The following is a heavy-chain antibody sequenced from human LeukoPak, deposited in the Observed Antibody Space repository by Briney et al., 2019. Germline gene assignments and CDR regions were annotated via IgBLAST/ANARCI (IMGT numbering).Heavy chain of an antibody. D-gene: IGHD3-10*01. CDR3: AKDGRVVRVFDY. CDR2: ITSNGGST. Sequence: GRSLTLSCAASGFSFTSYAMSWVRQAPGKGLEWVSTITSNGGSTDYADSVKGRFTISRDSSKNTLDLQMNSLRAEDTAVYYCAKDGRVVRVFDYWGQGTLVTVSS. V-gene: IGHV3-23*01. CDR1: GFSFTSYA. J-gene: IGHJ4*02.